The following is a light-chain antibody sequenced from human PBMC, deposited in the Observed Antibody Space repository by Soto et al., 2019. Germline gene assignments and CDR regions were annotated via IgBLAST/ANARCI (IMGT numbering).Light chain of an antibody. CDR3: AAWYDSLSGPWV. CDR1: SSNIGSNY. J-gene: IGLJ3*02. V-gene: IGLV1-47*01. Sequence: QSVLTQPPSASGTPGQRVTISCSGSSSNIGSNYVYWYQQLPGTAPKLLIYRNNQRPSGVPARFSGSKSATSASVAISGLRSEEEADYYCAAWYDSLSGPWVFGGGTKLTVL. CDR2: RNN.